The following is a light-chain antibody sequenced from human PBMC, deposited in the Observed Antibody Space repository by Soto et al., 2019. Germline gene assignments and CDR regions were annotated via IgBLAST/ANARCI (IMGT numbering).Light chain of an antibody. Sequence: QSVLTQSSSASASLGSSVKLTCTLSSGHSSSIIAWHQQQSGKAPRYLMKVEGSGSYNKGSGVPDRFSGSSSGGDRYLTISNLQSEDEADYFCEAWDTNTRVFGGGTQLTVL. CDR1: SGHSSSI. CDR3: EAWDTNTRV. V-gene: IGLV4-60*03. CDR2: VEGSGSY. J-gene: IGLJ2*01.